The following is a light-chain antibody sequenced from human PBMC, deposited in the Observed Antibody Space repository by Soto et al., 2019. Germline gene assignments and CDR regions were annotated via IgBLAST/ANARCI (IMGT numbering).Light chain of an antibody. CDR1: QSVSSY. Sequence: EIVLTQSPATLSLSPWDRATLSCRASQSVSSYLAWYQQKPGLAPRLVIYDASNRATGIPARFSGSGSGTDFTLTLSSLEPEDFAVYYCQQSNNWPPLTFGGGTKIEIK. CDR2: DAS. V-gene: IGKV3-11*01. CDR3: QQSNNWPPLT. J-gene: IGKJ4*01.